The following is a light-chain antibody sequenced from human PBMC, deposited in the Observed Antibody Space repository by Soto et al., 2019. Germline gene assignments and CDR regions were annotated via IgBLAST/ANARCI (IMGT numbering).Light chain of an antibody. Sequence: EIVMTQSPATLSVSPGERVTLSCRASQSISSSLAWYQQKPGQTPRLLIYGASTRATGIPGSFSGSGSGTEFTLTISSPQSEDSAVYYCQQYFDRPRTFRQGTKLEIK. CDR2: GAS. J-gene: IGKJ2*01. V-gene: IGKV3-15*01. CDR3: QQYFDRPRT. CDR1: QSISSS.